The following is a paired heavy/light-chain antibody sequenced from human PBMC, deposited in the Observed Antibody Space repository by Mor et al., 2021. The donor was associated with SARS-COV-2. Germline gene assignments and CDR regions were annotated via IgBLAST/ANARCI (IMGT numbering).Light chain of an antibody. CDR1: QGISNW. J-gene: IGKJ5*01. CDR3: QQANNFPRIT. Sequence: DIQMTQSPSSVSASVGDRVTITCRASQGISNWLAWYQQKPGKAPKLLIYAASSLQSGVPSRFSGSGSGTDFTLTISSLQPEDFATYYCQQANNFPRITFGQGTRLEIK. CDR2: AAS. V-gene: IGKV1-12*01.
Heavy chain of an antibody. J-gene: IGHJ4*02. CDR1: GFTFSSYE. CDR3: ARDRYGDWYIDY. V-gene: IGHV3-48*03. CDR2: ISGSGNSI. D-gene: IGHD4-17*01. Sequence: EVQLVDSGGGLVQPGGSLRLSCAASGFTFSSYEMNWVRQAPGKGLEWVSYISGSGNSIYYADSVKGRFTISRDNAKNSLYLQMNSLRAEDTAVYYCARDRYGDWYIDYWGQGTLVTVSS.